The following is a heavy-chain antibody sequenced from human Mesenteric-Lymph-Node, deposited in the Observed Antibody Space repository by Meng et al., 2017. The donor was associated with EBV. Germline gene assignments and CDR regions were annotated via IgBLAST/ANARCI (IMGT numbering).Heavy chain of an antibody. D-gene: IGHD2-2*01. Sequence: QVQLVESGGGVVQPGRSLRLSCEASGFTFSNYGMHWVRQAPGKGLEWVAVISFDGSSKNYADSVKGRFTISRDNSKNTLYLQMDSLRGDDTAVYHCVKEAGLSLNDHWGQGTLVTVSS. CDR1: GFTFSNYG. V-gene: IGHV3-30*18. J-gene: IGHJ4*02. CDR2: ISFDGSSK. CDR3: VKEAGLSLNDH.